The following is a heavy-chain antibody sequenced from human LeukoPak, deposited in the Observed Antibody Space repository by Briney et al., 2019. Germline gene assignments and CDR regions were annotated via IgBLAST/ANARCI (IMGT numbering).Heavy chain of an antibody. CDR2: IYSGGST. CDR3: ARDNPDYDILTGYFLRPGGMDV. Sequence: GGSLRLSCAASGFTVSSNYMSWVRQAPGKGLEWVSVIYSGGSTYYADSVKGRFTISRDNSKNTLYLQMNSLRAEDTAVYYYARDNPDYDILTGYFLRPGGMDVWGQGTTVTVSS. J-gene: IGHJ6*02. D-gene: IGHD3-9*01. V-gene: IGHV3-53*01. CDR1: GFTVSSNY.